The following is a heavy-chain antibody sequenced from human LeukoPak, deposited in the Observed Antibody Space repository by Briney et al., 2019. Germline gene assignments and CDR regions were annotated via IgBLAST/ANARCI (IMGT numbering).Heavy chain of an antibody. CDR3: ARVTRFAFDI. D-gene: IGHD3-3*01. V-gene: IGHV4-4*07. CDR1: GGSISSPY. J-gene: IGHJ3*02. CDR2: FYTSGIA. Sequence: PSETLSLTCTVSGGSISSPYWTWIRQPAGKGLEWIGRFYTSGIANYNPSLKSRVTISVDTSKNQFSLKLSSVTAADTAVYYCARVTRFAFDIWGQGTMVTVSS.